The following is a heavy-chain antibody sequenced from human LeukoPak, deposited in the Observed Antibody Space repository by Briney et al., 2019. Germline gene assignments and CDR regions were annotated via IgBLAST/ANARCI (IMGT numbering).Heavy chain of an antibody. CDR3: ARGLLSPLDY. V-gene: IGHV4-34*01. CDR2: INHSGST. D-gene: IGHD2-15*01. Sequence: PSETLSLTCAVYGGSFSGYYWSWIRQPPGKGLEWIGEINHSGSTNYNPSLKSRVTISVDTSKNQFSLKLSSVTAADTAVYYCARGLLSPLDYWGQGTLVTVSS. J-gene: IGHJ4*02. CDR1: GGSFSGYY.